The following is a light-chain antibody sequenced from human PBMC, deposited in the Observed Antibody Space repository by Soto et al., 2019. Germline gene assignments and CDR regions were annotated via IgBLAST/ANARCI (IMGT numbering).Light chain of an antibody. CDR1: QSISDT. Sequence: EIVMTQSPATLSVSPGGRATLSCRASQSISDTLAWYQQKPGQAPRLLIHGASTRATGFPARFSGSGSGTDVTLTISSLQSEDFAVYYCQQYSNWPWTFGQGTKVEIK. CDR3: QQYSNWPWT. CDR2: GAS. V-gene: IGKV3-15*01. J-gene: IGKJ1*01.